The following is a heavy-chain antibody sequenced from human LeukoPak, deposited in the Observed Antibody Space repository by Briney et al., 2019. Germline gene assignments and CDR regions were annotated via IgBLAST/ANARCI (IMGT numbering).Heavy chain of an antibody. D-gene: IGHD3-3*01. J-gene: IGHJ4*02. CDR1: GGSFSGYY. CDR2: INHSGST. CDR3: ARDERITISY. V-gene: IGHV4-34*01. Sequence: SETLSLTCAVYGGSFSGYYWSWSRQPPGKGLEWIGEINHSGSTNYNPSLKSRVTISVDTSKNQFSLKLSSVTAADTAVYYCARDERITISYWDQGTLVTVSS.